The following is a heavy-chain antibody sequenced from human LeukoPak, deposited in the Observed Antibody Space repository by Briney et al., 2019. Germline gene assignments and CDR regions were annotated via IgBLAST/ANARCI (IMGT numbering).Heavy chain of an antibody. J-gene: IGHJ6*03. CDR1: GDSVSSNSAV. D-gene: IGHD3-16*01. V-gene: IGHV6-1*01. Sequence: SQTLSLTCAISGDSVSSNSAVWNWIRPSPSRGLEWLGRTYCKSKWYNDYAVSVKSRITINPDTSKNQFSLQLNSVTPEDTAVYYCARGRGNYYYYYYMDVWGKGTAVTVSS. CDR2: TYCKSKWYN. CDR3: ARGRGNYYYYYYMDV.